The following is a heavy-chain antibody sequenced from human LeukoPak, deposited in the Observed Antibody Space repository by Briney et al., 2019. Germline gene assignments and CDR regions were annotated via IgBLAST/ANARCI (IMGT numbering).Heavy chain of an antibody. CDR3: ARVGAYCSSSSCFDY. CDR1: GYTFTSYD. J-gene: IGHJ4*02. V-gene: IGHV1-8*03. Sequence: GASVKVSCKASGYTFTSYDINWVRQATGQGLEWMGWMNPNSGNTGYAQKFQGRVTITRNTSISTAYMELSSLRSDDTAVYYCARVGAYCSSSSCFDYWDQGTLVTVSS. D-gene: IGHD2-2*01. CDR2: MNPNSGNT.